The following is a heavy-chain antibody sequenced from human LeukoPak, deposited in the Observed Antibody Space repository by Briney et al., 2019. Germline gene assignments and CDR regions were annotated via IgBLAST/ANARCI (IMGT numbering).Heavy chain of an antibody. J-gene: IGHJ4*02. D-gene: IGHD3-22*01. Sequence: GGSLRLSCPASGFAFSSSWMTWVRPAPGRGRGWVANINQDGSANYYVDSVKGRFTISRDNARNSLYLQMDSLRAEDTAVYYCARGGYYDSRGYLAAYWGQGTLVTVSS. CDR3: ARGGYYDSRGYLAAY. CDR2: INQDGSAN. CDR1: GFAFSSSW. V-gene: IGHV3-7*01.